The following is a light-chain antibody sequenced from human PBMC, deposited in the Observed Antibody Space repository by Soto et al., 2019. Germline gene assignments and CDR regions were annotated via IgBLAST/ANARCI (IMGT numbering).Light chain of an antibody. J-gene: IGLJ1*01. V-gene: IGLV1-47*02. CDR2: LGD. Sequence: QPVLTQPPSASSTPGQTVTISWSGSTSNIGTFYVYWYQHLPGTAPKLLIYLGDQRASGVSDRFSGSKSGTSASLAINGLRSDDEADYYCAAWDDNLNAYVFGSGTKLTVL. CDR3: AAWDDNLNAYV. CDR1: TSNIGTFY.